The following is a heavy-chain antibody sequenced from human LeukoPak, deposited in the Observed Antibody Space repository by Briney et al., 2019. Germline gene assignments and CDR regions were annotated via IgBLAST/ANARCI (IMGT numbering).Heavy chain of an antibody. CDR1: GGSISSGGYY. D-gene: IGHD3-3*01. CDR2: IYYSGST. J-gene: IGHJ4*02. V-gene: IGHV4-31*03. Sequence: SSETLSLTCTVSGGSISSGGYYWSWIRKHPGKGLEWIGYIYYSGSTYYNPSLKSRVTISVDTSKNQFSLKLSSVTAADTAVYYCARDNRYYDFWSGYYAFDYWGQGTLVTVSS. CDR3: ARDNRYYDFWSGYYAFDY.